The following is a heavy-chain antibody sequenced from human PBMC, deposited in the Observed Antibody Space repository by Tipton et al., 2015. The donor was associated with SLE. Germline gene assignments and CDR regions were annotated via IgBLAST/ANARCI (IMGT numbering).Heavy chain of an antibody. J-gene: IGHJ4*02. CDR2: IYHSGST. Sequence: TLSLTCTVSGYSISSGYYWGWIRQPPGKGLEWIGSIYHSGSTYYNPSLKSRVTISVDTSKNQFSLKLSSVTAADTAMYYCARDRLYYDLDYWGQGTLVAVSS. V-gene: IGHV4-38-2*02. CDR1: GYSISSGYY. D-gene: IGHD2-8*01. CDR3: ARDRLYYDLDY.